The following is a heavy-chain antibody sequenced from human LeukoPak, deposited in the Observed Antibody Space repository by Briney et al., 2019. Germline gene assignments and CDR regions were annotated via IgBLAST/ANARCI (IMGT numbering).Heavy chain of an antibody. CDR3: AKDSGVLLWFGELS. J-gene: IGHJ4*02. V-gene: IGHV3-23*01. CDR1: GFTFTSYA. CDR2: ISGSGDAT. D-gene: IGHD3-10*01. Sequence: GGSLRLSCAASGFTFTSYAMSWVRQAPGKGLEWVSTISGSGDATYYADSMKGRFTISRDNSKSTLFLQMGSLRADDTAVYYCAKDSGVLLWFGELSWGQGTLVTISS.